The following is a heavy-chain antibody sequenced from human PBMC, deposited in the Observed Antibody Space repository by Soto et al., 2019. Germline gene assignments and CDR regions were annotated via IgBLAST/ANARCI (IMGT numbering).Heavy chain of an antibody. D-gene: IGHD4-4*01. CDR2: TYYRSKWYK. V-gene: IGHV6-1*01. J-gene: IGHJ4*02. CDR1: GDNVSSNSAA. CDR3: ARAEVDDYSRVFDS. Sequence: SQTLSLTCAISGDNVSSNSAAWNWIRQSPSRGLEWLGRTYYRSKWYKDYDLSVKSRITINVDTSKNQISLQLNSVTPEDTAVYYCARAEVDDYSRVFDSWGQGTLVTVSS.